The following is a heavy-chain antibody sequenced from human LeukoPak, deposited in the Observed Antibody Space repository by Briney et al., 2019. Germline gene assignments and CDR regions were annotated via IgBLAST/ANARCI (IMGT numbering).Heavy chain of an antibody. D-gene: IGHD6-13*01. CDR1: GYTFTSYD. J-gene: IGHJ4*02. V-gene: IGHV1-8*01. CDR3: ARGPPESSSSGY. CDR2: MKPNSGDT. Sequence: GAPVNVSPTSSGYTFTSYDINWVRQATGQGLEWMGWMKPNSGDTGYAQKFQGRVTMTRNTSISTAYMELSSLRSEDTAVYYCARGPPESSSSGYGRQGTLVTVSS.